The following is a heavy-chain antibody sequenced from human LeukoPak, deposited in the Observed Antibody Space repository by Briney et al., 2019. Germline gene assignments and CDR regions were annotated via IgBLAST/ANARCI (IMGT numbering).Heavy chain of an antibody. V-gene: IGHV3-7*01. CDR2: INHVGGAK. CDR1: GFTFSNFW. J-gene: IGHJ4*02. CDR3: VCDYNRDSGY. Sequence: PGGSLRLSCAASGFTFSNFWLSWVRQAPGKGLEWVANINHVGGAKYYVDSVRGRFTISRDNAKNSLFLQMNSLRTEDTAVYYCVCDYNRDSGYWGQGTLVTVSS. D-gene: IGHD4-11*01.